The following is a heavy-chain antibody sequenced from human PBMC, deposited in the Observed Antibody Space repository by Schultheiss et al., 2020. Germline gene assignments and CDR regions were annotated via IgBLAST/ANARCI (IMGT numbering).Heavy chain of an antibody. Sequence: ASVKVSCKASGYTFTSYAINWVRQATGQGLEWMGWMNPNSGNTGYAQKFQGRVTMTRNTSISTAYMELSRLRSDDTAVYYCARDTYYSGYDKGSLAYYGMDVWGQGTTVTVSS. V-gene: IGHV1-8*01. CDR3: ARDTYYSGYDKGSLAYYGMDV. CDR2: MNPNSGNT. CDR1: GYTFTSYA. J-gene: IGHJ6*02. D-gene: IGHD5-12*01.